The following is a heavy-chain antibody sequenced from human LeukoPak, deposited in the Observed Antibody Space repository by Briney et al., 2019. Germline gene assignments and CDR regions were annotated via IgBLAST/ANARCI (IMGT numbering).Heavy chain of an antibody. CDR2: IYYSGTT. CDR1: GDSISSGSYY. CDR3: ARQGPIAVAGLWFDP. J-gene: IGHJ5*02. Sequence: SETLSLTCTVSGDSISSGSYYWGWIRQPPGKGLERIGSIYYSGTTYYNPSLKSRVTISVDMSKNQFSLKLSSVTAADTALYYCARQGPIAVAGLWFDPWGQGTLVTVSS. V-gene: IGHV4-39*01. D-gene: IGHD6-19*01.